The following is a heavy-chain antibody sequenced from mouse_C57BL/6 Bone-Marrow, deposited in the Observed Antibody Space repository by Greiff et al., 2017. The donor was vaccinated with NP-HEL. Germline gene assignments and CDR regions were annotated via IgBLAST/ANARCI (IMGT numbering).Heavy chain of an antibody. J-gene: IGHJ3*01. CDR1: GFSLTSYG. D-gene: IGHD1-2*01. CDR3: AKSPHYYGPFAY. CDR2: IWRGGST. V-gene: IGHV2-5*01. Sequence: QPSQSLSITCTVSGFSLTSYGVPWVRQSPGKGLEWLGVIWRGGSTDYNAAFMSRLSITKDNSKSQVFFKMNSLQADDTAIYYCAKSPHYYGPFAYWGQGTLVTVSA.